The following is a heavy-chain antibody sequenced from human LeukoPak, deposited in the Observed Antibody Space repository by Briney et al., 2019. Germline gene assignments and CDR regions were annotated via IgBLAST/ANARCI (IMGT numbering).Heavy chain of an antibody. Sequence: GGSLRLSCAASGFTLSDSYMSWIRQAPGKGLEWVSAISGSGGSTYYADSVKGRFTISRDNSKNTLYLQMNSQRAEDTAVYYCAKFRGIAAARDWGQGTLVTVSS. J-gene: IGHJ4*02. CDR2: ISGSGGST. CDR1: GFTLSDSY. CDR3: AKFRGIAAARD. D-gene: IGHD6-13*01. V-gene: IGHV3-23*01.